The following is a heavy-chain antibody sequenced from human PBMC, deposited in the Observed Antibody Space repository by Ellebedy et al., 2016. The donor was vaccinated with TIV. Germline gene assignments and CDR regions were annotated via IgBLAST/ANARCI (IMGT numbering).Heavy chain of an antibody. CDR2: ISASGLST. V-gene: IGHV3-23*01. CDR1: RFTFSSYG. J-gene: IGHJ4*02. CDR3: ARSQRLQLWFPADY. D-gene: IGHD5-18*01. Sequence: GGSLRLSCAASRFTFSSYGMHWVRQAPGKGLEWVLAISASGLSTYYADSVKGRFTVSRDNSKNTLYLQMNSLRVEDTAVYYCARSQRLQLWFPADYWGQGTLVTVSS.